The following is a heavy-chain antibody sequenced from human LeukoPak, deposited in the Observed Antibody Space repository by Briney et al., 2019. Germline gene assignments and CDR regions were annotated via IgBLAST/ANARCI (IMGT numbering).Heavy chain of an antibody. D-gene: IGHD3-3*01. CDR1: GLTFSISA. CDR3: ARVYYDFWSGYYMNYYFMDV. Sequence: VGSLRLSCTVSGLTFSISAMSWVRQAPGKGLQCVSTISTGGDTYYADSVRGRFTISRDNSKNTLFLQVNSLRAEDTAVYYCARVYYDFWSGYYMNYYFMDVWGKGTTVTVSS. V-gene: IGHV3-23*01. J-gene: IGHJ6*03. CDR2: ISTGGDT.